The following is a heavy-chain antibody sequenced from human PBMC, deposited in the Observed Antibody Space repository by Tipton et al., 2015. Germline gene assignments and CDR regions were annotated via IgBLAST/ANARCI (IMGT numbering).Heavy chain of an antibody. J-gene: IGHJ5*02. D-gene: IGHD2-8*01. CDR1: GDSVSSGDYY. CDR2: VFHSGST. V-gene: IGHV4-30-4*01. CDR3: ARALIWSWFDP. Sequence: LRLSCTVSGDSVSSGDYYWSWIRQPPGKGLEWIGYVFHSGSTYYNPSLRSRLMLSVDTSKNQFSLELSPVTAADTAVYYCARALIWSWFDPWGQGTLVVVSS.